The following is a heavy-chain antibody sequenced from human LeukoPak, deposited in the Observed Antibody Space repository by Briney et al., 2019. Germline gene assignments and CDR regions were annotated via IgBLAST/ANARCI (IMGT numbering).Heavy chain of an antibody. CDR2: INWNGGST. CDR3: ARGLDGSGWYYFEY. Sequence: GGSLRLSCAASGFTFDDYAMSWVRQAPGKGLEWVSGINWNGGSTGYADSVKGRFTISRDNAKNSLYLQMNSLRAEDTALYYCARGLDGSGWYYFEYWGQGTLVTVSS. D-gene: IGHD6-19*01. CDR1: GFTFDDYA. J-gene: IGHJ4*02. V-gene: IGHV3-20*04.